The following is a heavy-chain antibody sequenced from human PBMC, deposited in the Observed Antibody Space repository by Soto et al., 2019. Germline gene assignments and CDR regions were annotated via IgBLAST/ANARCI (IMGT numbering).Heavy chain of an antibody. Sequence: QVHLVESGGGVVQPGRSLRLSCAASRFTFRSYAMHWVRQAPGKGLEWVAVISSDGKNTHYADSVRGRFTISRDDPNNTLYVQMDSLRAEDTAVYYCARDQTVLWFDPWGQGTLVTVSS. CDR2: ISSDGKNT. J-gene: IGHJ5*02. CDR1: RFTFRSYA. D-gene: IGHD4-4*01. CDR3: ARDQTVLWFDP. V-gene: IGHV3-30*04.